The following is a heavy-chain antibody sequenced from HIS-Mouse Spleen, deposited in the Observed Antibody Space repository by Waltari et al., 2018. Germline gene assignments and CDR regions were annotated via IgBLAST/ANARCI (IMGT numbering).Heavy chain of an antibody. Sequence: QVQLQESGPGLVKPSQTLSLTCTVSGGSIRSGDYDWGWIRQPPGKGLEWIGYIYYSGSTYYNPSLKSRVTISVDTSKNQFSLKLSSVTAADTAVYYCARVGITGTFDYWGQGTLVTVSS. D-gene: IGHD1-20*01. CDR1: GGSIRSGDYD. J-gene: IGHJ4*02. CDR3: ARVGITGTFDY. CDR2: IYYSGST. V-gene: IGHV4-30-4*01.